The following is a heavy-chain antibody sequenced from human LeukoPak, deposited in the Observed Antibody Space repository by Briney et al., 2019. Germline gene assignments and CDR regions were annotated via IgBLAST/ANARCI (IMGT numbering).Heavy chain of an antibody. CDR1: GFTFSSSA. Sequence: GGSLRLSCAASGFTFSSSAMSWVRQAPGKGLEWVSAISNNGGYTYYADSVQGRFTISRDNSKSTLCLQMNSLRAEDTAVYYCARDFSGIAVAGHPGNQNWFDPWGQGTLVTVSS. V-gene: IGHV3-23*01. J-gene: IGHJ5*02. CDR3: ARDFSGIAVAGHPGNQNWFDP. CDR2: ISNNGGYT. D-gene: IGHD6-19*01.